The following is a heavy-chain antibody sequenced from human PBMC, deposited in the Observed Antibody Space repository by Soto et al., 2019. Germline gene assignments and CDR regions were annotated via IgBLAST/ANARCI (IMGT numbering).Heavy chain of an antibody. CDR1: GFTFSSYG. D-gene: IGHD2-2*01. Sequence: QVQLVESGGGVVQPGRSLRLSCVASGFTFSSYGMHWVRQAPGKGLEWVAVISYDGSNKYYADSVKGRFTISRDNSKNTLYLQMNSLRAEDTAVYYCAKDTRDIVVVPAAMMYYYGMDVWGQGTTVTVSS. J-gene: IGHJ6*02. CDR2: ISYDGSNK. CDR3: AKDTRDIVVVPAAMMYYYGMDV. V-gene: IGHV3-30*18.